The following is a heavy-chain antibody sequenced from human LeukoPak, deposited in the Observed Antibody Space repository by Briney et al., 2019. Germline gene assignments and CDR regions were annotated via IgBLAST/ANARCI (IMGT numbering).Heavy chain of an antibody. D-gene: IGHD7-27*01. CDR2: INHSGST. CDR1: GGSFSGYY. CDR3: ARHPNWGSRIFDY. J-gene: IGHJ4*02. Sequence: RPSETLSLTCAVYGGSFSGYYWSWIRQPPGKGLEWIGEINHSGSTNYNPSLKSRVTISVDTSKNQFSLKLSSVTAADTAVYYCARHPNWGSRIFDYWGQGTLVTVSS. V-gene: IGHV4-34*01.